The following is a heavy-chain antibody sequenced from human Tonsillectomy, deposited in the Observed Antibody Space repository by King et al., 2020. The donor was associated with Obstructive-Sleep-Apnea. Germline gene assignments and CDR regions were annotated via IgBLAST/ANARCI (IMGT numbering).Heavy chain of an antibody. CDR2: IYYSGST. J-gene: IGHJ4*02. CDR1: GGSISSGAYY. Sequence: QLQLQESGPGLVKPSQTLSLTCTVSGGSISSGAYYWSWIRQHPGKGLEWIGYIYYSGSTHYNPSLKSRVSISVDTSKNQFSLKLSPVTAADTAVYYCARDTAAAATYYFDFWGQGTLVTVSS. CDR3: ARDTAAAATYYFDF. D-gene: IGHD6-13*01. V-gene: IGHV4-31*03.